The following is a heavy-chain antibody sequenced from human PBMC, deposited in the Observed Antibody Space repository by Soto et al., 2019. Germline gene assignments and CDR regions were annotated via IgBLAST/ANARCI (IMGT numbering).Heavy chain of an antibody. D-gene: IGHD3-22*01. CDR3: ARGGYYDSSGSRNYHYYGMDV. V-gene: IGHV1-18*01. Sequence: QAQLVQSGAEVKKPGASVKVSCKASGYTFSSYGISWVRQTPGQGLEWLGWISPYNDDTKYAQKLQGRVNMTTDTSTRTAYMDLRSLRSDDTAVYFCARGGYYDSSGSRNYHYYGMDVWGQGTTVTVSS. CDR1: GYTFSSYG. J-gene: IGHJ6*02. CDR2: ISPYNDDT.